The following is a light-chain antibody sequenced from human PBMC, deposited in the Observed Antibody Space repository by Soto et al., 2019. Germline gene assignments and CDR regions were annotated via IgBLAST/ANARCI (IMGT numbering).Light chain of an antibody. CDR2: EVS. CDR1: SSDVGGYNY. Sequence: QSVLTQPASVSGSPGPSITISCTGTSSDVGGYNYVSWYQQHPGKAHKLMIYEVSNRPSGVSNRFSGSKSGNTASLTISGRQAEDEADYYCSSYTSSSTLVFGTGTTLTVL. CDR3: SSYTSSSTLV. V-gene: IGLV2-14*01. J-gene: IGLJ1*01.